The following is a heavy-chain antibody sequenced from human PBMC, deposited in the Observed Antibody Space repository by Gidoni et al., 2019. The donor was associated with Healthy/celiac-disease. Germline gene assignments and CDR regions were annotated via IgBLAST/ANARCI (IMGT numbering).Heavy chain of an antibody. D-gene: IGHD5-18*01. CDR1: GFTFSSYG. Sequence: QVQLVESGGGVVQPGRSLRLSCAASGFTFSSYGMPCVRQAPGKGLEWVAVISDDGSNKYYADSVKGRFTISRDNSKNTLYLQMNSLRAEDTAVYYCAKSSSRIQLWYFDYWGQGTLVTVSS. CDR3: AKSSSRIQLWYFDY. CDR2: ISDDGSNK. J-gene: IGHJ4*02. V-gene: IGHV3-30*18.